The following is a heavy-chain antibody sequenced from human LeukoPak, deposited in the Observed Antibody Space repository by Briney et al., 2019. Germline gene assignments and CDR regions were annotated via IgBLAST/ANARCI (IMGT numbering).Heavy chain of an antibody. CDR2: ISSSSSYI. V-gene: IGHV3-21*01. Sequence: GGSLRLSCAASGFTFSSYSMNWVRQAPGKGLEWVSSISSSSSYIYYADSVKGRFTISRDNAKNSLYLQMNSLRAEDTAVYYCAGGLGPEYYDFWSGYYIVDAFDIWGQGTMVTVSS. CDR1: GFTFSSYS. CDR3: AGGLGPEYYDFWSGYYIVDAFDI. J-gene: IGHJ3*02. D-gene: IGHD3-3*01.